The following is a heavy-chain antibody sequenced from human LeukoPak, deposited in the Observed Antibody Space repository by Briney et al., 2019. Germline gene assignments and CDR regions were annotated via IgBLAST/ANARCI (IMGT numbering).Heavy chain of an antibody. D-gene: IGHD2-2*01. J-gene: IGHJ6*04. CDR3: ARESRYCSSTSCYGGFDYYYGMDV. CDR2: INPSGGST. Sequence: ASVKVSCKASGYTFTSYYMHWVRQAPGQGLEWMGIINPSGGSTSYARKFQGRVTMTRDTSTSTVYMELSSLRSEDTAVYYCARESRYCSSTSCYGGFDYYYGMDVWGKGTTVTVSS. V-gene: IGHV1-46*01. CDR1: GYTFTSYY.